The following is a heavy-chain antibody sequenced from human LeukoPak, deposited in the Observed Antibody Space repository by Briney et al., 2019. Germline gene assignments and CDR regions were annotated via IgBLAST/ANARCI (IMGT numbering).Heavy chain of an antibody. CDR2: IYYSGST. Sequence: SETLSLTCTVSGGSISSYYWSWIRQPPGNGLEWIGYIYYSGSTNYNPSLKSRVTISVDTSKNQFSLKLSSVTAADTAVYYCARTGPRQLIDYWGQGTLVTVSS. D-gene: IGHD6-19*01. V-gene: IGHV4-59*01. CDR3: ARTGPRQLIDY. CDR1: GGSISSYY. J-gene: IGHJ4*02.